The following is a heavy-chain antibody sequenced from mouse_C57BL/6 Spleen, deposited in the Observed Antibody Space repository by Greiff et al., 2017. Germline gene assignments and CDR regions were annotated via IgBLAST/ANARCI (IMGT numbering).Heavy chain of an antibody. J-gene: IGHJ3*01. Sequence: EVQRVESGPGLAKPSQTLSLTCSVSGYSITSDYWNWIRKFPGHKLEYMGYISYSGSTYYNQSHKSRISITRDTSRNQYYLQWNSVTTEDTATYYCARYGWDGGFAYWGQGTLVTVSA. CDR2: ISYSGST. CDR1: GYSITSDY. CDR3: ARYGWDGGFAY. V-gene: IGHV3-8*01. D-gene: IGHD4-1*01.